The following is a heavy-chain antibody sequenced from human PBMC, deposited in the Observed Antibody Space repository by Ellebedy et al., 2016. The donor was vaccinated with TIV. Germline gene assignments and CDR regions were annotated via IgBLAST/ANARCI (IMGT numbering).Heavy chain of an antibody. V-gene: IGHV1-58*01. CDR1: GFTFTSSA. CDR2: IVVGSGNT. D-gene: IGHD3-22*01. J-gene: IGHJ4*02. Sequence: SVKVSXXASGFTFTSSAVQWVRQARGQRLEWIGWIVVGSGNTNYAQKFQERVTITRDMSASTAYMELSSLRSEDTAVYYRAAGFNYYDALIDYWGPGTLVTVSS. CDR3: AAGFNYYDALIDY.